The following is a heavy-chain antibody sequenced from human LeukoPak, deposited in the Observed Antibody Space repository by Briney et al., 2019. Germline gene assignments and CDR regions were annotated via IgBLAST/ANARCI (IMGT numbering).Heavy chain of an antibody. Sequence: PGGSLRLSCAASGFTFSSYAMSWVRQAPGKGLEWVAVMWFDGSNKYYADSVKGRFTISRDNSKNTLYLQMNSLRAEDTAVYYCAKGTLYHRPPGDAFDIWGQGTMVTVSS. J-gene: IGHJ3*02. CDR2: MWFDGSNK. CDR1: GFTFSSYA. V-gene: IGHV3-33*06. D-gene: IGHD1-14*01. CDR3: AKGTLYHRPPGDAFDI.